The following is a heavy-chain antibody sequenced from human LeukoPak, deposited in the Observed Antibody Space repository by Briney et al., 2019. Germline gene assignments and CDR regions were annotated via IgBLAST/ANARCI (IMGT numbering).Heavy chain of an antibody. V-gene: IGHV4-34*01. CDR2: IDHSGST. D-gene: IGHD1-14*01. CDR1: GGSFSGYY. Sequence: SETLSLTCAVYGGSFSGYYWSWIRQPPGKGLQWIGQIDHSGSTHSIPSLKSRVTISLDTSQSQVSLKVNSVTAADTAVYFCARGGNGWYFDLWGRGTLVTVSS. J-gene: IGHJ2*01. CDR3: ARGGNGWYFDL.